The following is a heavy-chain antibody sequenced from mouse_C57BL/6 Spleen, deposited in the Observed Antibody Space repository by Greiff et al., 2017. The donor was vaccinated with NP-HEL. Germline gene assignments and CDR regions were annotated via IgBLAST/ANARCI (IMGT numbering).Heavy chain of an antibody. D-gene: IGHD1-1*01. Sequence: VQLQESGPELVKPGASVKISCKASGYTFTDYYINWVKQRPGQGLEWIGWFFPGSGSTYYNEKFKGKATLTVDKASSTAYMLLSSLTSEDSAVYFFARSEGYYYGSSFHWYFDVWGTGTTVTVSS. CDR2: FFPGSGST. CDR1: GYTFTDYY. V-gene: IGHV1-75*01. CDR3: ARSEGYYYGSSFHWYFDV. J-gene: IGHJ1*03.